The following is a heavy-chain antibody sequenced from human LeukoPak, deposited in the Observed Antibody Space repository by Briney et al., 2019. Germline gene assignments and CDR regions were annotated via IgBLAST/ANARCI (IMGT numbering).Heavy chain of an antibody. CDR2: IYHSGST. V-gene: IGHV4-30-2*01. J-gene: IGHJ4*02. Sequence: PSETLSLTCTVSGGSISSGGYYWSWIRQPPGKGLEWIGYIYHSGSTYYNPSLKSRVTISVDRSKNQFSLKLSSVTAADTAVYYCARGKQSPFDYWGQGTLVTVSS. D-gene: IGHD6-13*01. CDR1: GGSISSGGYY. CDR3: ARGKQSPFDY.